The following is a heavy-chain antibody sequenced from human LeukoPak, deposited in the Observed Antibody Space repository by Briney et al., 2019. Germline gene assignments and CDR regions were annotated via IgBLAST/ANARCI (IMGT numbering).Heavy chain of an antibody. Sequence: KTSETLSLTCTVSGGSISSYYWSWLRQPPGKGLEWIGYIYYSGSTNYNPSLKSRVTISVDTSKNQFSLKLSSVTAADTAVYYCARAVHRSSGWSPGHYMDVWGKGTTVTIPS. CDR1: GGSISSYY. V-gene: IGHV4-59*01. J-gene: IGHJ6*03. CDR3: ARAVHRSSGWSPGHYMDV. CDR2: IYYSGST. D-gene: IGHD6-19*01.